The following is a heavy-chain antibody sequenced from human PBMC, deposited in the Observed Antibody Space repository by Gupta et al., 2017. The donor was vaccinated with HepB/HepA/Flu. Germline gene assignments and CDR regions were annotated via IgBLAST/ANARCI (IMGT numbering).Heavy chain of an antibody. CDR2: IDYRGGST. CDR1: GFTFNNYD. J-gene: IGHJ4*02. CDR3: AKGNSGWYFDY. D-gene: IGHD5-12*01. V-gene: IGHV3-23*01. Sequence: EVQLLESGGGLVQPGGSLRLSCAVSGFTFNNYDMSWVRQAPGKGLEWVSSIDYRGGSTFDADSVKGRFTISRDNAKNTLYLQMNSLRAEDTALYFGAKGNSGWYFDYWGQGTLVTVSS.